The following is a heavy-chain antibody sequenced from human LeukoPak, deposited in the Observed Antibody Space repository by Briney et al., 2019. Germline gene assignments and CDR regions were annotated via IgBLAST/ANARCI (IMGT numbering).Heavy chain of an antibody. CDR2: IWYDGSNK. CDR3: ARGPQPSSSWYGEVDY. J-gene: IGHJ4*02. D-gene: IGHD6-13*01. Sequence: GGSLRLSCAASGFTFSSYGMHWVRQAPGKGLEWVAVIWYDGSNKYYADSVKGRFTVSRDNTKNTLYLQMNSLRAEDTAVYYCARGPQPSSSWYGEVDYWGQGTLVTVSS. CDR1: GFTFSSYG. V-gene: IGHV3-33*01.